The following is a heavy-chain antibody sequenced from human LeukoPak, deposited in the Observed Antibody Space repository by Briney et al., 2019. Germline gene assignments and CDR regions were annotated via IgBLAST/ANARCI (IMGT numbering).Heavy chain of an antibody. V-gene: IGHV4-59*01. CDR1: GGSISSYY. Sequence: SETLSLTCTVSGGSISSYYWSWIRQPPGKGLEWIGYIYYSGSTNYNPSLKSRVTISVDTSKNQFSLKLSSVTAADTAVHYCARSTWIQLWSNWGQGTLVTVSS. CDR2: IYYSGST. J-gene: IGHJ4*02. CDR3: ARSTWIQLWSN. D-gene: IGHD5-18*01.